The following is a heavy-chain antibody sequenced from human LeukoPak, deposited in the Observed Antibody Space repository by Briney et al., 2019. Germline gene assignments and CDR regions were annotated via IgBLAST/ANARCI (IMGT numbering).Heavy chain of an antibody. D-gene: IGHD3-16*01. Sequence: SETLSLTCTVSGGSISSYYWSWIRQPPGKGLEWIGYIYYSGSTNYNPSLKIRVTISVDTSKNQFSLKLSSVTAADTAVYYCARFVRGTYYFDYWGQGTLVTVSS. J-gene: IGHJ4*02. CDR1: GGSISSYY. CDR2: IYYSGST. V-gene: IGHV4-59*08. CDR3: ARFVRGTYYFDY.